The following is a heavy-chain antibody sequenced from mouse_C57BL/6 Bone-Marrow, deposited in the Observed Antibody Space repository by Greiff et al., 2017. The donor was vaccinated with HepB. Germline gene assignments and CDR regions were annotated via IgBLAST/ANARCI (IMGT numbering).Heavy chain of an antibody. Sequence: LQQSGAELVRPGASVKMSCKASGYTFTSYNMHWVKQTPRQGLEWIGAIYPGNGDTSYNQKFKGKATLTVDKSSSTAYMQLSSLTSEDSAVYFCASLITTVGYYYAMDYWGQGTSVTVSS. J-gene: IGHJ4*01. V-gene: IGHV1-12*01. CDR2: IYPGNGDT. CDR1: GYTFTSYN. CDR3: ASLITTVGYYYAMDY. D-gene: IGHD1-1*01.